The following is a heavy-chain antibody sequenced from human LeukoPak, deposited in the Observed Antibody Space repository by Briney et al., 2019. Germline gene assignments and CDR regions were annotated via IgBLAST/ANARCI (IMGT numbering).Heavy chain of an antibody. V-gene: IGHV3-23*01. Sequence: GGSLRLSCAASGFTFSNYAMSWVRQAPGKGLEWVSAISSRDGSTYYADSVKGRFTISRDNSKNTLYLQVNSLRAEDTAVYYCAKGSTVTKLYFEYWGQGTLVTVSS. CDR2: ISSRDGST. J-gene: IGHJ4*02. CDR3: AKGSTVTKLYFEY. CDR1: GFTFSNYA. D-gene: IGHD1-1*01.